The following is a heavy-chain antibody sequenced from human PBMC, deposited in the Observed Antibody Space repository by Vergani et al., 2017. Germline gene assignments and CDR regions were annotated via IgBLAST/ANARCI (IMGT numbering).Heavy chain of an antibody. CDR3: AGCFRDEGMIYGETGENWFDH. V-gene: IGHV4-39*01. J-gene: IGHJ5*02. CDR1: GASITYGAFY. Sequence: QLQLQESGPGLVKPSETLSLTCTVSGASITYGAFYWGWIRQSPGKGLEWIGSIYYSENKFYNPSLESRVTLSIDTTKNQFSLKLKSVTAAATAVYYCAGCFRDEGMIYGETGENWFDHWGQGTLVTVSS. D-gene: IGHD3-22*01. CDR2: IYYSENK.